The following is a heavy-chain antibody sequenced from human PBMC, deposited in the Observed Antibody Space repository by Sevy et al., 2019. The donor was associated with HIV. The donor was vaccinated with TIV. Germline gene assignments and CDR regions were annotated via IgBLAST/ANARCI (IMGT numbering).Heavy chain of an antibody. J-gene: IGHJ3*01. CDR2: VSSSSSYI. D-gene: IGHD4-17*01. CDR1: GFTFSSYS. V-gene: IGHV3-21*01. CDR3: ARDLHNDNGDYRSKHDAFEV. Sequence: GGSLRRSCAASGFTFSSYSMNWVRQAPGKGLQWVSSVSSSSSYIYYADSMRGRFTISRDNVKNSLYLQMNSLRAEETAVYYCARDLHNDNGDYRSKHDAFEVWGQGTMVTVSS.